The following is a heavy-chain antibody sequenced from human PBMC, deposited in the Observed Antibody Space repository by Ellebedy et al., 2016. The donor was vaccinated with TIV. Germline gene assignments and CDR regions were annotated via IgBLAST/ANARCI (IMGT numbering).Heavy chain of an antibody. CDR2: TSYDGNNK. V-gene: IGHV3-30*09. Sequence: GGSLRLSCAASGFTFSTYAMHWVRQAPGKGLEWVAVTSYDGNNKYYADSVRGRFAISRDNSKNTLYLQMSSLRAEDTAVYYCARDGEPPKFPRVTMIVAGYYGVDVWGQGTTVIVSS. J-gene: IGHJ6*02. CDR1: GFTFSTYA. D-gene: IGHD3-22*01. CDR3: ARDGEPPKFPRVTMIVAGYYGVDV.